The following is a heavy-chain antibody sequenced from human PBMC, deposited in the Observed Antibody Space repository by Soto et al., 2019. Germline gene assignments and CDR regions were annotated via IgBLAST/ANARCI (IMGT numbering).Heavy chain of an antibody. D-gene: IGHD1-26*01. J-gene: IGHJ4*02. CDR2: THDSGST. V-gene: IGHV4-59*01. CDR3: ARRYGGNFDY. Sequence: PSETLSLTCTVSGGSISSYYWSWIRQSPGKGLEWIGYTHDSGSTNYNPSLKSRVTMSVDTSKNQFSLKLSSVTAADTAVYYCARRYGGNFDYWGQGTLVTVSS. CDR1: GGSISSYY.